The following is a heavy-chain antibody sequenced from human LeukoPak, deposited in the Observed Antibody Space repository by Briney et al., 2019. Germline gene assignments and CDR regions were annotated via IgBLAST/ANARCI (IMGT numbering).Heavy chain of an antibody. Sequence: SETLSLTCTVSGASISTYYWSWIRQPPGKGLEWIGYIYHTGSTTYNPSLESRVTMSMDTSQNQFSLKMSSVTAADTAVYYCARISTILDVWGKGTTVTVSS. CDR1: GASISTYY. J-gene: IGHJ6*04. D-gene: IGHD5/OR15-5a*01. CDR3: ARISTILDV. CDR2: IYHTGST. V-gene: IGHV4-59*01.